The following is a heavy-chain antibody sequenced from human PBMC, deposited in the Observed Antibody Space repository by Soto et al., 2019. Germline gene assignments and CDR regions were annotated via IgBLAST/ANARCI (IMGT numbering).Heavy chain of an antibody. J-gene: IGHJ3*01. CDR2: ISTSGGST. CDR1: GFTFNTYP. CDR3: ARVRGYCSSTSCALDAFDV. D-gene: IGHD2-2*01. Sequence: GSLRLSCAASGFTFNTYPMSWVRQAPGKGLEWVSAISTSGGSTYYADSVKGRFTISRDNSKNTVLLQMNSLRAEDTAVYYYARVRGYCSSTSCALDAFDVWGQGTLVTVSS. V-gene: IGHV3-23*01.